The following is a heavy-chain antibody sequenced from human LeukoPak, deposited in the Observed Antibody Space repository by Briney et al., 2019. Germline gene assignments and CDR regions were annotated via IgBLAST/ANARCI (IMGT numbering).Heavy chain of an antibody. CDR1: GGSISSSSYY. Sequence: SETLSLTCTVSGGSISSSSYYWGWIRQPPGKGLEWIGSIYYSGSTYYNPSLKSRVTISVDTSKNQFSLKLSPVTAADTAVYYCASKAGYSSGYPDYWGQGTLVTVSS. CDR3: ASKAGYSSGYPDY. V-gene: IGHV4-39*07. D-gene: IGHD6-19*01. CDR2: IYYSGST. J-gene: IGHJ4*02.